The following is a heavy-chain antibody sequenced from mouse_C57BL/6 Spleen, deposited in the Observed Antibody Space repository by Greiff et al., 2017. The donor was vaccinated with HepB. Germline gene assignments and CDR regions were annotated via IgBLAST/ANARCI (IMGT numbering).Heavy chain of an antibody. CDR2: IYPGNSDT. V-gene: IGHV1-5*01. CDR1: GYTFTSYW. D-gene: IGHD2-1*01. CDR3: TRGEHYGNYLYYFDY. J-gene: IGHJ2*01. Sequence: VQLQQSGTVLARPGASVKMSCKTSGYTFTSYWMHWVKQRPGQGLEWIGAIYPGNSDTSYNQKFKGKAKLTAVTSASTAYMELSSLTNEDSAVYYCTRGEHYGNYLYYFDYWGQGTTLTVSS.